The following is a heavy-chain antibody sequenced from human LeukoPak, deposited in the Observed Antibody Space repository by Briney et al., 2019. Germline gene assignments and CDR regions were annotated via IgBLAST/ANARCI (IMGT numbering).Heavy chain of an antibody. V-gene: IGHV4-59*01. CDR2: IYYSGST. J-gene: IGHJ4*02. Sequence: SETLSLTCTVSGGSISSYYWSWIRQPPGEGLEWIGYIYYSGSTNYNPSLKSRVTISVDTSKNQFSLKLSSVTAADTAVYYCAREEGSARPIDYWGQGTLVTVSS. CDR3: AREEGSARPIDY. CDR1: GGSISSYY. D-gene: IGHD6-6*01.